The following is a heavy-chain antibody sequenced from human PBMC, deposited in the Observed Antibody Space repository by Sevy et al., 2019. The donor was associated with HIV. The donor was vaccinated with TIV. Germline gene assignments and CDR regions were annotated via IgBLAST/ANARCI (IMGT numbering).Heavy chain of an antibody. CDR3: ARLGGATSGPFDN. Sequence: GGSLRLSCAASGLNFGGSYMSWVRQAPGKGLEWVSTLYSHVPYYSDSVKGRFPISRDSSENTLNLQMNSLRPDDTAVYYCARLGGATSGPFDNWGQGTLVTVSS. D-gene: IGHD3-16*01. CDR2: LYSHVP. J-gene: IGHJ4*02. V-gene: IGHV3-66*02. CDR1: GLNFGGSY.